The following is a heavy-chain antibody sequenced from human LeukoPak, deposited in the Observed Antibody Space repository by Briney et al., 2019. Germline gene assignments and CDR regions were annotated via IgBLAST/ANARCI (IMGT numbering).Heavy chain of an antibody. J-gene: IGHJ3*02. CDR1: GGTFISYA. V-gene: IGHV1-69*01. Sequence: SVKVSCKASGGTFISYAISWVRQAPGQGLEWMGGIIPIFGTANYAQKFQGRVTITADESTSTAYMELSGLRSEDTAVYYCARKLYDYGDYLRDAFDIWGQGTMVTVSS. CDR3: ARKLYDYGDYLRDAFDI. CDR2: IIPIFGTA. D-gene: IGHD4-17*01.